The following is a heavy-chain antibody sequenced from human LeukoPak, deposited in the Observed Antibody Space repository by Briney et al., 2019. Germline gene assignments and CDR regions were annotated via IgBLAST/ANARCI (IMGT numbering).Heavy chain of an antibody. V-gene: IGHV1-2*02. D-gene: IGHD6-13*01. CDR3: ARDPPAAGSTEFDF. Sequence: ASVKVSCKASGYTFTGYYMHWVRQAPGQGLEWMGWINPNSGGTNYAQKFQGRVTVTRDTSISAAYMELSRLTSDDTAVYYCARDPPAAGSTEFDFWGQGTLVTVSS. J-gene: IGHJ4*02. CDR1: GYTFTGYY. CDR2: INPNSGGT.